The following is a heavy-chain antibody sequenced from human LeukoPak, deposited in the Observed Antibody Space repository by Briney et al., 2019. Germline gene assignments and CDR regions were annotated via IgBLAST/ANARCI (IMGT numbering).Heavy chain of an antibody. CDR3: ARGWGSAPYYFDY. D-gene: IGHD3-16*01. CDR1: GGSISSYY. J-gene: IGHJ4*02. CDR2: IYYSGST. Sequence: PSETLSLTCTVSGGSISSYYWSWIRQPPGKGLEWIGYIYYSGSTNYNPSLKSRVTIPVDTSKNQFPLKLSSVTAADTAVYYCARGWGSAPYYFDYWGQGTLVTVSS. V-gene: IGHV4-59*08.